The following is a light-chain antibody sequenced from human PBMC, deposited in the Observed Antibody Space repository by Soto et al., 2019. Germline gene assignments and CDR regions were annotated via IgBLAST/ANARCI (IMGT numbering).Light chain of an antibody. CDR2: KAS. J-gene: IGKJ4*01. CDR3: QQSYSTPLT. Sequence: DIQMTQSPSTLSASVGDRVTITCRASQSISSWLAWYQQKPGKAPKLLIYKASTLESGVPSRFSGSGTGTEFTLIISSLQPEDVGNYFCQQSYSTPLTFGGGTKVQI. V-gene: IGKV1-5*03. CDR1: QSISSW.